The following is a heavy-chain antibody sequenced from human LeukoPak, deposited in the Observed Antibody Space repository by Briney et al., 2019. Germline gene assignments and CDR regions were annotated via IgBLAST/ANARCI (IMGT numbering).Heavy chain of an antibody. CDR2: ISGSGGST. V-gene: IGHV3-23*01. CDR1: GFTFSSYA. Sequence: GGSLRLSCAASGFTFSSYAMSWVRQAPGKGLEWVSAISGSGGSTYYADSVKGRFTISRDNSKNTLYLQMNSLRAEDTAVYYCAKDREYYDFWSGLDAFDIWGQGTMVTVSS. CDR3: AKDREYYDFWSGLDAFDI. D-gene: IGHD3-3*01. J-gene: IGHJ3*02.